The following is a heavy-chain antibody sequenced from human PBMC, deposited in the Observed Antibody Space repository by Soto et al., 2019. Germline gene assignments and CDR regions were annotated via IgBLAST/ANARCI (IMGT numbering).Heavy chain of an antibody. V-gene: IGHV4-39*07. CDR3: ARGMRYFDSFDY. CDR1: GGSISSGGYY. CDR2: IYHSGST. Sequence: PSETLSLTCTVSGGSISSGGYYWSWIRQHPGKGLEWIGEIYHSGSTNYNPSLKSRVTISVDKSKNQFSLKLSSVTAADTAVYYCARGMRYFDSFDYWGQGTLVTVSS. D-gene: IGHD3-9*01. J-gene: IGHJ4*02.